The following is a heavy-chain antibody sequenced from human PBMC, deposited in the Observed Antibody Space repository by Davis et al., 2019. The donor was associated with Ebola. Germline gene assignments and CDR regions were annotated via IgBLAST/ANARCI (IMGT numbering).Heavy chain of an antibody. V-gene: IGHV5-51*01. CDR1: GYSFNIYW. Sequence: GESLKISCKASGYSFNIYWIGWVRQMPGKGLEWMGIIYPGDSDTRYSPSFQGQVTISADKSISTAYLQWSSLKASDTAMYYCARQGRHLSITMIVVAISTDDAFDIWGQGTMVTVSS. D-gene: IGHD3-22*01. CDR3: ARQGRHLSITMIVVAISTDDAFDI. CDR2: IYPGDSDT. J-gene: IGHJ3*02.